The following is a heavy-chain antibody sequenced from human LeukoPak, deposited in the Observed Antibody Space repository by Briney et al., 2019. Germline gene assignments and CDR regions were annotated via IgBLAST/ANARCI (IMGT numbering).Heavy chain of an antibody. D-gene: IGHD3-22*01. CDR1: GGSISSSSYY. Sequence: SETLSLTCTVSGGSISSSSYYWGWIRQPPGKGLEWIGSIYYCGSTYYNPSLKSRVTISVDTSKNQFSLKLSSVTAADTAVYYCARQQANVYYYDSWGQGTLVTVSS. CDR2: IYYCGST. CDR3: ARQQANVYYYDS. V-gene: IGHV4-39*01. J-gene: IGHJ4*02.